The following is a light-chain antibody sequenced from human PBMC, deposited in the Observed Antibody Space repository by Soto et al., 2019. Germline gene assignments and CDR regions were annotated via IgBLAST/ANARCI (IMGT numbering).Light chain of an antibody. CDR3: QQTYSFPIT. J-gene: IGKJ5*01. CDR2: AIS. V-gene: IGKV1D-12*01. CDR1: QGVSSW. Sequence: DIQMTQSPSSVSASVGDRVTITCRASQGVSSWLAWYQQKPGKAPKLLIYAISILQSEVPSRFSGSGFGTDFTLTISSLQPEDFATYYCQQTYSFPITFGQGTRLEIK.